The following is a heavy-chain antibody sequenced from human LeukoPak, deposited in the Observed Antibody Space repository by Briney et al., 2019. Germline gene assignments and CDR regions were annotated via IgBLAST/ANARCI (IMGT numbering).Heavy chain of an antibody. CDR2: INSDGSTT. CDR1: GFTFSGYW. J-gene: IGHJ4*02. Sequence: GGSLRLSCAASGFTFSGYWMHWVRQAPGKGLVWVSRINSDGSTTSYADSVMGRFTISRDNAKNTLYLQMYSLRAEDTAVYYCARVIYSGWQGELSDWGQGTLVTVSS. V-gene: IGHV3-74*01. CDR3: ARVIYSGWQGELSD. D-gene: IGHD6-19*01.